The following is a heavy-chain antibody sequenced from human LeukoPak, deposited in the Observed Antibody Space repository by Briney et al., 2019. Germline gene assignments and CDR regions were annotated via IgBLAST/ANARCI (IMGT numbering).Heavy chain of an antibody. Sequence: ASVKLSCKASGYTFTSYGISWVRQAPGQGLEWMGWISAYNGNTNYAQKLQGRVTMTTDTSTSTAYMELRSLRSDDTAVYYCARWYYYHSSGYYFSFDYWGQGTLVTVSS. V-gene: IGHV1-18*01. CDR3: ARWYYYHSSGYYFSFDY. D-gene: IGHD3-22*01. CDR2: ISAYNGNT. CDR1: GYTFTSYG. J-gene: IGHJ4*02.